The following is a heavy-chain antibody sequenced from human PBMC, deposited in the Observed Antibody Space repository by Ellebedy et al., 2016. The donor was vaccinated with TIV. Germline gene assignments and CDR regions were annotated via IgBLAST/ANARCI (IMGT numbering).Heavy chain of an antibody. V-gene: IGHV3-48*04. J-gene: IGHJ4*02. CDR2: ISSSSTI. D-gene: IGHD3-10*01. Sequence: GESLKISCAASGFTFSSYSMNWVRQAPGKGLEWVSYISSSSTIYYADSVKGRFTISRDNAKNTLYLRMNSLRTEDTAVYYCARDYYGSGSYSSDWGQGTLVTVSS. CDR3: ARDYYGSGSYSSD. CDR1: GFTFSSYS.